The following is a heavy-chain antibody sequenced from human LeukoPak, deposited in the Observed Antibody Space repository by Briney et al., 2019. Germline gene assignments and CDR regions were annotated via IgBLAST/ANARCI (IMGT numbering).Heavy chain of an antibody. Sequence: GGSLRLSCAASGFTFSSYAMSWVRQAPGKGLEWVSAISGSGGSTYYADSVKGRFTISRDNSKNTLYLQMNSLRAEDTAVYYCAKIPSIRFWSGYYSINFDYWGQGTLVTVSS. CDR1: GFTFSSYA. V-gene: IGHV3-23*01. J-gene: IGHJ4*02. CDR2: ISGSGGST. CDR3: AKIPSIRFWSGYYSINFDY. D-gene: IGHD3-3*01.